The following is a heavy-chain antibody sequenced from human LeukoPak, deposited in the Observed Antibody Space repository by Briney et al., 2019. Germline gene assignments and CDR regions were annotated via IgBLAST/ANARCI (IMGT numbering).Heavy chain of an antibody. Sequence: PSQTLSLTCTVSGGSISSGSYYWSWIRQPAGKGLEWIGRIYMSGSTNYNPSLKSRVTISVDTSKNQFSLKLSSVTAADTAVYYCARWGGDFTHGGAFDIWGQGTMVTVSS. CDR1: GGSISSGSYY. CDR2: IYMSGST. V-gene: IGHV4-61*02. J-gene: IGHJ3*02. D-gene: IGHD2-21*02. CDR3: ARWGGDFTHGGAFDI.